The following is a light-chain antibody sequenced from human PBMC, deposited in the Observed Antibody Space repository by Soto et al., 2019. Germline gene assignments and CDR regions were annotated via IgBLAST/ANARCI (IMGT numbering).Light chain of an antibody. J-gene: IGKJ2*01. CDR2: GAS. CDR3: QQYPGYT. V-gene: IGKV3-20*01. Sequence: EIVLTQSPGTLSLSPRERATLSCRASQSVSSSYLAWYQQKPGQAPRLLIYGASSRATGIPDRFSGSGSGTDFTLTISRLEPEDFAVYYCQQYPGYTFGQGTKLEIK. CDR1: QSVSSSY.